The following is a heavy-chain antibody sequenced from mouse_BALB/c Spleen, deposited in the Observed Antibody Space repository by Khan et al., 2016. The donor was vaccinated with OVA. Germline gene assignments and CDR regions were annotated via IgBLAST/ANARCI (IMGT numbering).Heavy chain of an antibody. CDR3: ARDRIDY. Sequence: QVRLQQSGAELAKPGASVKMSCKASGYTFTSYWMHWIKQRPGQGLEWIGYINPTSGYTDYNQKFKDKATLTADKSSSTAYMQLRSLTSDDSAVYYCARDRIDYWGQGTALTVSS. CDR1: GYTFTSYW. J-gene: IGHJ2*01. V-gene: IGHV1-7*01. CDR2: INPTSGYT.